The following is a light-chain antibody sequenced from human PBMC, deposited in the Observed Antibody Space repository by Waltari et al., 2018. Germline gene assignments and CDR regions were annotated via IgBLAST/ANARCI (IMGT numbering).Light chain of an antibody. CDR1: SSDVGGYNY. CDR3: SSYAGSNNVV. Sequence: QSALTQPPSASGSPGQSVTISCTGTSSDVGGYNYVSWYQPHPGKAPKFMIYEVSKRPSGVPARFSSSKSGNTASLTVSGLQAEDEADYYCSSYAGSNNVVFGGGTKLTVL. V-gene: IGLV2-8*01. CDR2: EVS. J-gene: IGLJ2*01.